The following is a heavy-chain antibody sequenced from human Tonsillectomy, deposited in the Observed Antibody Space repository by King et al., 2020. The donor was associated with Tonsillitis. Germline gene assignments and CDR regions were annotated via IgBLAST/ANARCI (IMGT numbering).Heavy chain of an antibody. CDR2: TSYDGRNK. J-gene: IGHJ4*02. CDR3: ARDSRSSGHRSYFDN. CDR1: GFSFSVYA. D-gene: IGHD3-22*01. Sequence: QVQLVESGGGAVQPGRSLRLSCAASGFSFSVYAMHWVRQAPGRGLEWVAVTSYDGRNKYYADSVKGRFTISRDNSKNTLYLQMSSLRDEDTAVYYCARDSRSSGHRSYFDNWGQGTLVTVSS. V-gene: IGHV3-30*04.